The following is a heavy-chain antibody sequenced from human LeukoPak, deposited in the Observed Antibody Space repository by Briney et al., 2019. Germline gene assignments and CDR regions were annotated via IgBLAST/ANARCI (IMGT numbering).Heavy chain of an antibody. CDR1: GFTFSSYA. V-gene: IGHV3-23*01. D-gene: IGHD3-9*01. CDR2: NSGSGGST. J-gene: IGHJ4*02. Sequence: GGSLRLSCAASGFTFSSYAMSWVRQAPGKGLEWVSANSGSGGSTYYADSVKGRFTISRDNSKNTLYLQMNSLRAEDTAVYYCAKVTYDILTGSGGDFDYWGQGTLVTVSS. CDR3: AKVTYDILTGSGGDFDY.